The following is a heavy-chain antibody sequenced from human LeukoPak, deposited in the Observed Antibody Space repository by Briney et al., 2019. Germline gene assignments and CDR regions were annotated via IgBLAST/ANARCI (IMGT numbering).Heavy chain of an antibody. Sequence: PSETLSLTCAVYGGSFSGYYWSWIRQPPGKGLEWIGEINHSGSTNYNPSLKSRVTISVDTSKNQFSLKLSSVTAADTAVYYCARGLGYYYGSGRTRWFDPWGQEPWSPSPQ. CDR3: ARGLGYYYGSGRTRWFDP. D-gene: IGHD3-10*01. V-gene: IGHV4-34*01. CDR2: INHSGST. CDR1: GGSFSGYY. J-gene: IGHJ5*02.